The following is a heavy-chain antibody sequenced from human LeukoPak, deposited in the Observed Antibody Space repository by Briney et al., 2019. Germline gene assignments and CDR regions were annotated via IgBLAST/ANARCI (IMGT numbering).Heavy chain of an antibody. V-gene: IGHV3-23*01. J-gene: IGHJ4*02. CDR1: GFTFNRFA. Sequence: GGSLRLSCAASGFTFNRFAMSWVRQAPGKGLEWVSAISGSGGSTYYADSVKGRFTISRDNSKNTLYLQMNSLRAEDTAVYYCAKSLSVAGTMDYWGQGTLVTVSS. D-gene: IGHD6-19*01. CDR2: ISGSGGST. CDR3: AKSLSVAGTMDY.